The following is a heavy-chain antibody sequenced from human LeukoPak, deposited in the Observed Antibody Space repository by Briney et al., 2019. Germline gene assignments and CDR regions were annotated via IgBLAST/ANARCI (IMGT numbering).Heavy chain of an antibody. J-gene: IGHJ5*02. CDR3: ARLRSDRKVRFLEWLPNWFDP. Sequence: NASETLSLTCAVYGGSFSGYYWSWIRQPPGKGLEWIGEINHSGSTNYNPSLKSRVTISVDTSKNQFSLKLSSVTAADTAVYYCARLRSDRKVRFLEWLPNWFDPWGQGTLVTVSS. D-gene: IGHD3-3*01. V-gene: IGHV4-34*01. CDR2: INHSGST. CDR1: GGSFSGYY.